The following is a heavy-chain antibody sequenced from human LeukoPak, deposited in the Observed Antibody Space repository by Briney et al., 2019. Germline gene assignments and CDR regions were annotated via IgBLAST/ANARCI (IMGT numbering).Heavy chain of an antibody. J-gene: IGHJ6*02. V-gene: IGHV4-59*08. CDR3: ARILRDYYCYGMDV. Sequence: PSETLSLTCTVSGGSIGSYYWSWIRQPPGKGLEWIGYIYYSGSTNYNPSLKSRVTISVDTSKNQFSLKLSSVTAADTAVYYCARILRDYYCYGMDVWGQGTTVTVSS. D-gene: IGHD3-3*01. CDR2: IYYSGST. CDR1: GGSIGSYY.